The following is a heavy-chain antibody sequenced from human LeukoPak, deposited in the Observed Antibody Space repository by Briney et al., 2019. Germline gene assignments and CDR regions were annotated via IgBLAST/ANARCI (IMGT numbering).Heavy chain of an antibody. CDR1: GFTFSSYG. D-gene: IGHD5-18*01. CDR2: IRYDGSNK. Sequence: PGGSLRLSCAASGFTFSSYGMHWVRQAPGKGLEWVAFIRYDGSNKYYADSVKGRFTISRDNSKNTLYLQMNSLRAEDTAVYYCAKDFNRGLQHRGVFGYWGQGTLVTVSS. CDR3: AKDFNRGLQHRGVFGY. V-gene: IGHV3-30*02. J-gene: IGHJ4*02.